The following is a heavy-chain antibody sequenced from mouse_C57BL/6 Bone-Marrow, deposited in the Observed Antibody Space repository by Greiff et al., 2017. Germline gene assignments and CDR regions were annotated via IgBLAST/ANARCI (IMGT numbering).Heavy chain of an antibody. CDR2: ISDGGSYT. V-gene: IGHV5-4*01. CDR1: GFTFSSSA. J-gene: IGHJ2*01. CDR3: ARDKRGSNYYYFDY. Sequence: EVKLVESGGGLVKPGGSLKLSCAASGFTFSSSAMSWVRQTPEKRLEWVATISDGGSYTYYPDNVKGRFTISRDNAKNNLYLQMNHLKSEDTAMYYCARDKRGSNYYYFDYWGQGTTLTVAS. D-gene: IGHD2-5*01.